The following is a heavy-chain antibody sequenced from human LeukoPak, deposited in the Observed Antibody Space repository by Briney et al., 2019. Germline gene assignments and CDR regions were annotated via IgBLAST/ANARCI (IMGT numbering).Heavy chain of an antibody. CDR3: AKTHPYQLLLDY. V-gene: IGHV3-48*01. D-gene: IGHD2-2*01. Sequence: GGSLRLSCAASGFTFSSYSFNWVRQAPGKGLEWVSYISTGGGTIYYADSVKGRFTISRDNAKNSLFLQMNSLRAEDTAVYYCAKTHPYQLLLDYWGQGTLVTVSS. CDR1: GFTFSSYS. CDR2: ISTGGGTI. J-gene: IGHJ4*02.